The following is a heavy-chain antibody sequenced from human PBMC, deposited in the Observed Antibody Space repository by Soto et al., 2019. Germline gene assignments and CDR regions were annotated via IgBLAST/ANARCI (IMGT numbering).Heavy chain of an antibody. CDR2: INHSGST. D-gene: IGHD3-10*01. Sequence: QVQLQQWGAGLLKPSETLSLTCAVYGGSFTDYYWTWIRQPPGKGLEWIGEINHSGSTNYNPSLKSRVTISLDTSKNQFSLKLNSMTAADTAVYYCARGIGERILWFGGVWYDSWGQGTLVTVSS. V-gene: IGHV4-34*02. CDR3: ARGIGERILWFGGVWYDS. CDR1: GGSFTDYY. J-gene: IGHJ5*01.